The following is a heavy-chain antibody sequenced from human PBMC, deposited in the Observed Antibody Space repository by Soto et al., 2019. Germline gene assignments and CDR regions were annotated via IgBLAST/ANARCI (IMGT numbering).Heavy chain of an antibody. Sequence: QVQLVQSGVEVKKPGSSVKVSCKASGGTFSSYAISWVRQAPGQGLEWMGGIIPIFGTANYAQKFQGRVTITADESTSTAYMELSSLRSEDTAVYYCARPDLQYSSSWRDAFDIWGQGTMVTVSS. CDR3: ARPDLQYSSSWRDAFDI. D-gene: IGHD6-13*01. CDR2: IIPIFGTA. CDR1: GGTFSSYA. J-gene: IGHJ3*02. V-gene: IGHV1-69*01.